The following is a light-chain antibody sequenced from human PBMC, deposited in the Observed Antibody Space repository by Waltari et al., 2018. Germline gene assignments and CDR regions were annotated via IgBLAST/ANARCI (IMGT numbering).Light chain of an antibody. CDR2: DAS. V-gene: IGKV1-5*01. Sequence: DIQMTQSPSTVSASLGDRVTITCRASMNMITCLSWYQQKPGAAPNLLIYDASTLERGVASRFSGSGSGTHFTLSISGLQPDDFATYYWQQYYDYPINFGQGTRL. CDR1: MNMITC. J-gene: IGKJ5*01. CDR3: QQYYDYPIN.